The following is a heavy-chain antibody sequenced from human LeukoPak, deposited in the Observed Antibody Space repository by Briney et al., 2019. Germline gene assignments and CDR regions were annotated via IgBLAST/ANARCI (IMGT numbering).Heavy chain of an antibody. J-gene: IGHJ4*02. V-gene: IGHV3-23*01. D-gene: IGHD3-10*01. Sequence: GGSLRLSCAASGFTFSSYAMSWVRQAPGEGLEWVSAISGSGGSTYYADSVKGRFTISRDKSKNTLYLQMNSLRAEDTAVYYCAKVAATLHRMVRGDADAHFDYWGQGTLVTVSS. CDR3: AKVAATLHRMVRGDADAHFDY. CDR2: ISGSGGST. CDR1: GFTFSSYA.